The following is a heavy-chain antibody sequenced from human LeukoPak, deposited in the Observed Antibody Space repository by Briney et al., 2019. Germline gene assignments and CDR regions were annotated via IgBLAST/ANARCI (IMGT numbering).Heavy chain of an antibody. D-gene: IGHD3-22*01. J-gene: IGHJ4*02. CDR3: ARDDSSGYYATYFDY. V-gene: IGHV1-69*05. CDR2: IIPIFGTA. CDR1: GGTFSSYA. Sequence: SVKVSCKASGGTFSSYAISWVRQAPGQGLEWMGGIIPIFGTANYAQKLQGRVTMTTDTSTSTAYMELRSLRSDDTAVYYCARDDSSGYYATYFDYWGQGTLVTVSS.